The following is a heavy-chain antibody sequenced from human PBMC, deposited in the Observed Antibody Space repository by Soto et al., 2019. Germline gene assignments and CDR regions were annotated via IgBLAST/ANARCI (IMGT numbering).Heavy chain of an antibody. J-gene: IGHJ4*02. CDR2: IYWDDDK. D-gene: IGHD2-2*01. V-gene: IGHV2-5*02. CDR3: AHSSNLLVPAAMYYFDY. CDR1: GFSLSTSGVG. Sequence: QITLKESGPTLVKPTQTPTLTCTFSGFSLSTSGVGVGWIRQPPGKALEWLALIYWDDDKRYSPSLKSRLTITKDTSKNQVVLTMTNMDPVDTATYYCAHSSNLLVPAAMYYFDYWGQGTLVTVSS.